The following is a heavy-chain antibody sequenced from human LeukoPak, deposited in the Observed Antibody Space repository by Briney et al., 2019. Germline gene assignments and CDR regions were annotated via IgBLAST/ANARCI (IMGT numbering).Heavy chain of an antibody. Sequence: PSETLSLTCAVHGGFFRDNYWSWIRQPPGKGLEWIGEINHSGNTNYNPSLKSRVTISVDTSKNQFSLKLSSVTAADTALYYCARFTINIVYDILTGYLNWFDPWGQGTLVTVSS. J-gene: IGHJ5*02. D-gene: IGHD3-9*01. CDR2: INHSGNT. CDR3: ARFTINIVYDILTGYLNWFDP. V-gene: IGHV4-34*01. CDR1: GGFFRDNY.